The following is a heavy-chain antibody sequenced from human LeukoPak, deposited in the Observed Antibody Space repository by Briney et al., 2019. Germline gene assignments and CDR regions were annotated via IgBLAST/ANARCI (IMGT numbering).Heavy chain of an antibody. CDR3: ARDRSATAPLDC. CDR2: IWYDGSNK. CDR1: GFTFSSYG. J-gene: IGHJ4*02. D-gene: IGHD2-21*02. Sequence: QPGGSLRLSCAASGFTFSSYGMHWVRQAPGKGLEWVAVIWYDGSNKYYADSVKGRFTISRDNSKNTLYLQMNSLRAEDTAVYYCARDRSATAPLDCWGQGTLVTVSS. V-gene: IGHV3-33*01.